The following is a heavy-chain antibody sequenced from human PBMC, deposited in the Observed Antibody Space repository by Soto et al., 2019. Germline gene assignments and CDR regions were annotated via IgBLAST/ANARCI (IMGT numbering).Heavy chain of an antibody. J-gene: IGHJ4*02. D-gene: IGHD3-9*01. V-gene: IGHV3-13*04. CDR3: ARAAAIDPIDY. Sequence: EVQLVESGGGLVQPGGSLRLSCAASGFTFSNYDMNWVRQVTGKSLEWVSAIGIAGDTYYADSVKGRFTVSRENARNSLYPQMNNLGVGDTAVYFCARAAAIDPIDYWGQGTLVTVSS. CDR2: IGIAGDT. CDR1: GFTFSNYD.